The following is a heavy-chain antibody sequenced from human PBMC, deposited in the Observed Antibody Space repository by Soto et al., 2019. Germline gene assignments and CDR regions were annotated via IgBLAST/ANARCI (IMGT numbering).Heavy chain of an antibody. V-gene: IGHV3-23*01. D-gene: IGHD2-8*01. J-gene: IGHJ6*02. CDR3: AKQGYCTNGVCYNPYGMDV. CDR2: ISGSGGST. CDR1: GSTFSSYA. Sequence: EVQLLESGGGLVQPGGSLRLSCAASGSTFSSYAMSWVRQAPGKGLEWVSAISGSGGSTYYADSVKGRFTISRDNSKNTLYLQMNSLRAEDTAVYYCAKQGYCTNGVCYNPYGMDVWGQGTTVTVSS.